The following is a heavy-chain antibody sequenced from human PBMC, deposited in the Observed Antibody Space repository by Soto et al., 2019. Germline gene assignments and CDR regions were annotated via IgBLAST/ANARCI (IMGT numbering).Heavy chain of an antibody. CDR1: GYSINSGYY. D-gene: IGHD5-18*01. J-gene: IGHJ4*02. CDR3: ARQYSYGYLVY. Sequence: TLSLTGAVSGYSINSGYYWGWIRQPPGKGLEWIGSIYHSGSTYYNPSLKSRVTISVDTSKNQFSLKLSSVTAADTAVYYCARQYSYGYLVYWGQGTLVTVSS. V-gene: IGHV4-38-2*01. CDR2: IYHSGST.